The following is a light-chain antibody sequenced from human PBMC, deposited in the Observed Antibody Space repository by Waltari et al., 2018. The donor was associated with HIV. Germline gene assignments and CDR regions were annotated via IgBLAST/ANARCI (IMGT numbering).Light chain of an antibody. CDR1: QSVSSD. V-gene: IGKV3-15*01. Sequence: EIVITQYPATLSVSPGERATLSCRASQSVSSDLAWYQQKPGQAPRLLIYGASTRATGVPARFSGSGSGTEFTLSISSLQSEDFGIFYCQQYKDWPPWTFGQGTKVEVK. J-gene: IGKJ1*01. CDR3: QQYKDWPPWT. CDR2: GAS.